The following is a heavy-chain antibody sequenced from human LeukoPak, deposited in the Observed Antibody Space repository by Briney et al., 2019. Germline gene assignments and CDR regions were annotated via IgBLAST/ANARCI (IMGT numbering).Heavy chain of an antibody. CDR2: INHSGST. V-gene: IGHV4-34*01. Sequence: TTSETLSLTCAVYGGSFSGYYWSWIRKPPGKGLEWIGEINHSGSTNYNPSLKSRVTISVDTSKNQFSLKLSSVTAADTAVYYCARGIGTIFGVVITDYFDYWGQGTLVTVSS. J-gene: IGHJ4*02. CDR3: ARGIGTIFGVVITDYFDY. D-gene: IGHD3-3*01. CDR1: GGSFSGYY.